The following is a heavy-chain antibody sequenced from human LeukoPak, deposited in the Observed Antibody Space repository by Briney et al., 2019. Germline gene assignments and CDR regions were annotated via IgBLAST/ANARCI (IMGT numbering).Heavy chain of an antibody. J-gene: IGHJ4*02. CDR1: GGSFSGYY. V-gene: IGHV4-34*01. CDR2: INHSGST. Sequence: PSETLSLTCAVYGGSFSGYYWRWISQPPGKGLEWIGEINHSGSTNYNPSIKSRVTRSVDTSKNQFSLKLSSVTAADTAVYYCARGRRTGVRSCGDRVYWGEGALVTVCS. D-gene: IGHD1-26*01. CDR3: ARGRRTGVRSCGDRVY.